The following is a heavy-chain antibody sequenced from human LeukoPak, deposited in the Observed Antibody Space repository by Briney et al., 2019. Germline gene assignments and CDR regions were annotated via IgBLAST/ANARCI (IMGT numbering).Heavy chain of an antibody. J-gene: IGHJ5*02. CDR3: ARDNPSRAAAAGTISASFDP. D-gene: IGHD6-13*01. V-gene: IGHV4-4*07. CDR1: GGSINSYY. CDR2: IYSSGTT. Sequence: SETLSLTCTVSGGSINSYYWSWIRQPAGKGLEWVGRIYSSGTTLYNPSLKSRVTMSVDSSKKQFSLNLSSVTAADTAVYYCARDNPSRAAAAGTISASFDPWGQGTLVTVSS.